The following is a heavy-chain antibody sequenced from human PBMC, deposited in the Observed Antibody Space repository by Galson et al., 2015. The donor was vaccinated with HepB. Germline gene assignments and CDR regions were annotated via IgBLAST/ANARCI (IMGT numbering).Heavy chain of an antibody. V-gene: IGHV1-69*10. Sequence: SVKVSCKASGGTFSSYAISWVRQAPGQGLEWMGGIIPILGIANYAQKFQGRVTITADKSTGTAYMELSSLSSEDTAVYYCARSITMVQGFIMGDAFDIWDQGTMVTVYS. CDR2: IIPILGIA. J-gene: IGHJ3*02. CDR1: GGTFSSYA. D-gene: IGHD3-10*01. CDR3: ARSITMVQGFIMGDAFDI.